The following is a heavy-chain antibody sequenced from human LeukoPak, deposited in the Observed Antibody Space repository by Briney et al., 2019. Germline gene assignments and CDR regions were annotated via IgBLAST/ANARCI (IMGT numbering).Heavy chain of an antibody. CDR1: GFTFSTYA. J-gene: IGHJ4*02. Sequence: GRSLRLSCAASGFTFSTYAMHWVRQAPGKGLEWVALILYDGRNEYYAESVKGRFTISRDSSQNTVYLQMNSLRPEDTAVYYCAKRGINGDYYHYWGQGTLVTVSS. CDR3: AKRGINGDYYHY. D-gene: IGHD4-17*01. CDR2: ILYDGRNE. V-gene: IGHV3-30*18.